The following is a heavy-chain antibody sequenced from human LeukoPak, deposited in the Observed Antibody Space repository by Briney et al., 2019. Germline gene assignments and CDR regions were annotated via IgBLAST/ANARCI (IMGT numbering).Heavy chain of an antibody. V-gene: IGHV3-7*01. Sequence: PGGSLRLSCAASGFGFSTYWMTWVRQAPGKGLEWVANINLDGTEEHYVDSSLKGRFTISRDNAKNSLYLQMTSLRVEDTAVYYCASGRHDFLHWGQGTLVTVSS. CDR3: ASGRHDFLH. CDR2: INLDGTEE. CDR1: GFGFSTYW. J-gene: IGHJ4*02. D-gene: IGHD3/OR15-3a*01.